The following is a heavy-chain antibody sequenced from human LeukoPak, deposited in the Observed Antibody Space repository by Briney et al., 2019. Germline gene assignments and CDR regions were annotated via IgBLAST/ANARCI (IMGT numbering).Heavy chain of an antibody. D-gene: IGHD1-1*01. CDR2: IYYSGST. CDR1: GGSISSYY. CDR3: ARDRRESTKPNDALDI. Sequence: SETLSLTCSVSGGSISSYYWSWIRQPPGKGLEWIGYIYYSGSTHYNPSLESRVTISIVTSKKQLSLKLTSVTAADTAVYYCARDRRESTKPNDALDIWGQGTMVTVSS. J-gene: IGHJ3*02. V-gene: IGHV4-59*01.